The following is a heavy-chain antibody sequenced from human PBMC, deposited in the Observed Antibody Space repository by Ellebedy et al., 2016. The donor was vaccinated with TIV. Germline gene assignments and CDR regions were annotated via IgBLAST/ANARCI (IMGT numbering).Heavy chain of an antibody. CDR3: ARDLSFDY. J-gene: IGHJ4*02. V-gene: IGHV1-46*01. CDR1: GYTFTGYF. D-gene: IGHD2/OR15-2a*01. Sequence: ASVKVSCKASGYTFTGYFIHWVRQAPGAGLEWMGVINPSGGSTSYEQKFQGRVTMTRDTSTGTVYMELSSLRSEDTAVYYCARDLSFDYWGQGTLITVSS. CDR2: INPSGGST.